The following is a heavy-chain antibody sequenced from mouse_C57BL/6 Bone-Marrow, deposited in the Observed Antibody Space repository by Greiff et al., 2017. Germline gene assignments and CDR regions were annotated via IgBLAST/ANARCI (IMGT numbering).Heavy chain of an antibody. CDR2: IPPNSGST. V-gene: IGHV1-64*01. D-gene: IGHD1-1*01. Sequence: QVQLQQPGAELVKPGASVKLSCKASGYTFTSYWMHWVKQRPGQGLEWIGMIPPNSGSTNYNEKFKSKATLTVDKSSSKAYMQLSSLTSEDSAVYYCARNYYGSSFYFDYWGQGTTLTVSS. J-gene: IGHJ2*01. CDR1: GYTFTSYW. CDR3: ARNYYGSSFYFDY.